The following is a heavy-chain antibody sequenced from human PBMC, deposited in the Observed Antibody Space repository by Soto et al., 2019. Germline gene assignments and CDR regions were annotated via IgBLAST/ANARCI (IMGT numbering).Heavy chain of an antibody. J-gene: IGHJ6*02. D-gene: IGHD3-22*01. CDR1: GFTFSSYG. CDR3: AKPPITMIVSGWSRCGMDV. Sequence: PGGSLRLSCAACGFTFSSYGMHWVLQATGKGLEWVAVISYDGSNKYYADSVKGRFTISRDNSKNTLYLQMNSLRAEDTAVYYCAKPPITMIVSGWSRCGMDVSGQGTTVTVSS. V-gene: IGHV3-30*18. CDR2: ISYDGSNK.